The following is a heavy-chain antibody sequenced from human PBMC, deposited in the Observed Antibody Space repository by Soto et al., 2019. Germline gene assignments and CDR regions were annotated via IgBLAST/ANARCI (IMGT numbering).Heavy chain of an antibody. V-gene: IGHV4-31*03. Sequence: LSLTCTVSGGSISSGGYYWSWIRQHPGKGLEWIGYIYYSGSTYYNPSLKSRVTISVDTSKNQFSLKLSSVTAADTAVYYCARDSFGVVQVGSRSSYFDYWGQGTLVTVSS. CDR1: GGSISSGGYY. J-gene: IGHJ4*02. CDR3: ARDSFGVVQVGSRSSYFDY. CDR2: IYYSGST. D-gene: IGHD3-3*01.